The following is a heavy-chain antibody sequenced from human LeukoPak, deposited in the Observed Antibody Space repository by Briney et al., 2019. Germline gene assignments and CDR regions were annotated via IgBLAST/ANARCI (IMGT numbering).Heavy chain of an antibody. D-gene: IGHD3-22*01. V-gene: IGHV3-23*01. Sequence: GGSLRLSCAASGFTFSSYWMSWVRQAPGKGLEWVSAISGSGGSTYYADSVKGRFTISRDNSKNTLYLQMNSLRAEDTAVYYCAKDLLNYDAIYAFDIWGQGTMVTVSS. J-gene: IGHJ3*02. CDR2: ISGSGGST. CDR1: GFTFSSYW. CDR3: AKDLLNYDAIYAFDI.